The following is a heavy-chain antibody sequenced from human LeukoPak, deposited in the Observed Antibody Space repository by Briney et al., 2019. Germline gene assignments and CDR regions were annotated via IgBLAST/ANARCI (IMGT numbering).Heavy chain of an antibody. CDR3: ARFKSGPGCSSASCTDFDY. Sequence: SETLSLTCTVSVGSISSYYWSWIRQPPGKGLEWIGYIYYSGSTNSNPSLKSRVTISMDTSKSQFSLKVRSVTAADTAVYYCARFKSGPGCSSASCTDFDYWGQGTLVTVSS. V-gene: IGHV4-59*08. J-gene: IGHJ4*02. D-gene: IGHD2-2*01. CDR1: VGSISSYY. CDR2: IYYSGST.